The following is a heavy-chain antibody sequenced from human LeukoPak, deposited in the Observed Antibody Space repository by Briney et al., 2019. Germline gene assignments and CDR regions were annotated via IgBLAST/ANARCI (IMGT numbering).Heavy chain of an antibody. D-gene: IGHD3-10*01. CDR2: IYYSGST. V-gene: IGHV4-59*01. Sequence: PSETLCLTCTVSGGSISSYYWSWIRQPPGKGLEWIGYIYYSGSTNCNPSLKSRVTISVDTSKNQFSLKLSSVTAADTAVYYCARGIWFGEFTPPYYFDYWGQGTLVTVSS. CDR3: ARGIWFGEFTPPYYFDY. J-gene: IGHJ4*02. CDR1: GGSISSYY.